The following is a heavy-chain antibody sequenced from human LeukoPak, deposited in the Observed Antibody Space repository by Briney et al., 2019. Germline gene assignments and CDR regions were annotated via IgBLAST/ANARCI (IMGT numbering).Heavy chain of an antibody. D-gene: IGHD5-18*01. Sequence: PGGSLRLSCVASGFTFSSFTMSWVRQAPGKGLEWVSSMSGSGRRTYYADSVKGRFTISRDNSKNTLYLQMNSLRAEDTAIYSCARSFGYGVDAFDIWGQGTMVTVSS. CDR1: GFTFSSFT. CDR3: ARSFGYGVDAFDI. J-gene: IGHJ3*02. V-gene: IGHV3-23*01. CDR2: MSGSGRRT.